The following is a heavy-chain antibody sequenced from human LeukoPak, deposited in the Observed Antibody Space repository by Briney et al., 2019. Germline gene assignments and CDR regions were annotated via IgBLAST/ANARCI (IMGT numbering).Heavy chain of an antibody. Sequence: SETLSLTCAVYGGSFSGYYWSWIRQPPGKGLEWIGEINHSGSTNYNPSLKSRVTISVDTSKNQFSLKLSSVTAADTAVYYCARLQYSMDVWGKGTTVIVSS. CDR2: INHSGST. CDR1: GGSFSGYY. V-gene: IGHV4-34*01. CDR3: ARLQYSMDV. J-gene: IGHJ6*03.